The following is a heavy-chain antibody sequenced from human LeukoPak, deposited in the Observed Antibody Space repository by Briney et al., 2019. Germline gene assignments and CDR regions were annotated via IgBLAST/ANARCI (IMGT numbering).Heavy chain of an antibody. V-gene: IGHV1-2*02. D-gene: IGHD3-9*01. CDR3: AREGSYYDILIGPDAFDI. J-gene: IGHJ3*02. Sequence: ASVKVSCKASGYTFTGYYMHWVRQAPGQGLEWMGWINPNSGGTNYAQKFQGRVTMTRDTSISTAYMELSRLRSDDTAVYYCAREGSYYDILIGPDAFDIWGQGTMVTVSS. CDR2: INPNSGGT. CDR1: GYTFTGYY.